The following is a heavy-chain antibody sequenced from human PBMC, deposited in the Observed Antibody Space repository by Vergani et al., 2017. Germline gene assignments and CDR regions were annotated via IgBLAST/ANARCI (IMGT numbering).Heavy chain of an antibody. CDR1: GFTFSTYA. D-gene: IGHD1-26*01. Sequence: EVQLLESGGSLKQPGGSVRLSCAASGFTFSTYAMHWVRQAPGKGLEWVSALTGGGGSTYYADSFKGRFIISRDNSRDNLYLQMNSLRPEDTATYYCVKDAGSYENFFDSWGQETLVTVSS. CDR2: LTGGGGST. V-gene: IGHV3-23*01. J-gene: IGHJ4*02. CDR3: VKDAGSYENFFDS.